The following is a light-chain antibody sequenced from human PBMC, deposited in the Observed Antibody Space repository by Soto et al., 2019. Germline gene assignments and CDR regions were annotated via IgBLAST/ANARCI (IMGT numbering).Light chain of an antibody. CDR1: QTISSW. Sequence: IPLTQSPSTLTGSVGDRVTITCRASQTISSWLAWYQQKPGKAPKLLIYKASTLKSGVPSRFSGSGSGTEFTLTISSLQPDDFATYYCQQYASYSPTFGQGTKVDI. J-gene: IGKJ1*01. V-gene: IGKV1-5*03. CDR3: QQYASYSPT. CDR2: KAS.